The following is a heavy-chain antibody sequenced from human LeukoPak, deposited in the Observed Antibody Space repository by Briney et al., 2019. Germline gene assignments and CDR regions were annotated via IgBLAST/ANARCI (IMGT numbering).Heavy chain of an antibody. J-gene: IGHJ3*02. V-gene: IGHV3-23*01. Sequence: GGSLRLSCAASGFTFSSYAMSWVRQAPGKGLEWVSAISGSGGSTYYADSVKGRFTISRDNSKNTLYLQMNSLRAEDTAVYYCARDRYYYDTSGPPLDIWGQGTMVTVSS. CDR2: ISGSGGST. CDR3: ARDRYYYDTSGPPLDI. CDR1: GFTFSSYA. D-gene: IGHD3-22*01.